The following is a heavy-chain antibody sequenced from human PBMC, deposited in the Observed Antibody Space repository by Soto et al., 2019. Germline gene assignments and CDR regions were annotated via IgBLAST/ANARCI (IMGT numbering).Heavy chain of an antibody. D-gene: IGHD3-10*01. CDR3: AREAGVYGSGSYGMDV. Sequence: QVQLVESGGGVVQPGRSLRLSCAASGFTFSSYSMHWVRQAPGKGLEWVAVISYDGSDKNYADSVKGRFTISRDNSKNTLYLQMNSLRAEDTAVYYCAREAGVYGSGSYGMDVWGQGTTVTVSS. V-gene: IGHV3-30-3*01. CDR2: ISYDGSDK. J-gene: IGHJ6*02. CDR1: GFTFSSYS.